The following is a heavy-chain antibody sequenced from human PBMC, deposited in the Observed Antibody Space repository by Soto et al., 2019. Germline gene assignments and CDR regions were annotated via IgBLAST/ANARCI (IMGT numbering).Heavy chain of an antibody. CDR3: TRGKELEPTVWGY. J-gene: IGHJ4*02. Sequence: SETLSLTCIVTGDTMGSGGHNYKWISQLPGKGLEEIGYVYYSGATHYNPSLRARATISRDTSKNHFFLRLTSVTAADTAVYFGTRGKELEPTVWGYWSRASQVTLGS. CDR2: VYYSGAT. CDR1: GDTMGSGGHN. D-gene: IGHD7-27*01. V-gene: IGHV4-31*03.